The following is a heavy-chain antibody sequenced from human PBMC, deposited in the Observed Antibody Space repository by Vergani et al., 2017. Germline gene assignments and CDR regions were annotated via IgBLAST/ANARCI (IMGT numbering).Heavy chain of an antibody. Sequence: QVQLQQWGAGLLKPSETLSLTCAVYGGSFSGYYWSWIRQPPGKGLEWIGEINHSGSTYYNPSLKSRVTISVDTSKNQFSLKLSSVTAADTAVYYCARHQGAVAGTGFDYWGQGTLVTVSS. D-gene: IGHD6-19*01. CDR3: ARHQGAVAGTGFDY. CDR2: INHSGST. J-gene: IGHJ4*02. V-gene: IGHV4-34*01. CDR1: GGSFSGYY.